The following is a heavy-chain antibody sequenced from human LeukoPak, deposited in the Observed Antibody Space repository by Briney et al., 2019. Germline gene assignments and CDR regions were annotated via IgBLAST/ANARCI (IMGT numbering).Heavy chain of an antibody. Sequence: ASVKVSCKASGYTFTSYGISWVRQAPGQGLEWMGRIIPILGIANYAQKFQGRVTITADKSTSTAYMELSSLRSEDTAVYYCARDRGSGYSYGTDYWGQGTLVTVSS. D-gene: IGHD5-18*01. CDR2: IIPILGIA. CDR1: GYTFTSYG. V-gene: IGHV1-69*04. J-gene: IGHJ4*02. CDR3: ARDRGSGYSYGTDY.